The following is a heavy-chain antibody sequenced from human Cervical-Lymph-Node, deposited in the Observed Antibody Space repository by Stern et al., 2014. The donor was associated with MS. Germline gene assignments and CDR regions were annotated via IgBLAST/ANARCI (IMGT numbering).Heavy chain of an antibody. CDR2: IFEMGPP. CDR3: ARHRLATGYSNSHDGMDV. D-gene: IGHD5-12*01. J-gene: IGHJ6*02. Sequence: QVQLQQSGPRLVKPSETLSLICSVSGGFISSSNSYWGWIRQSPGKGLEWIGSIFEMGPPFYNSSVTSRVTIPVAPSKTHFSLNLRSVTAADTAVYYCARHRLATGYSNSHDGMDVWGQGTTVTVSS. V-gene: IGHV4-39*01. CDR1: GGFISSSNSY.